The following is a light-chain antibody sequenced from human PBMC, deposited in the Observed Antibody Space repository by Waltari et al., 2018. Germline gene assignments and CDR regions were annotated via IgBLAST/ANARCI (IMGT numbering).Light chain of an antibody. Sequence: QLVLTQSPSASASLGASVKLTCTLDSGHSTNIIAWHQQQPEKGPRYLMKVNRDGSHSKGDEIPDRFSGSSSSSGAERYLTISSVQSEDEADYYCQTGGHGTWVFGGGTKLTVL. J-gene: IGLJ3*02. CDR1: SGHSTNI. V-gene: IGLV4-69*01. CDR3: QTGGHGTWV. CDR2: VNRDGSH.